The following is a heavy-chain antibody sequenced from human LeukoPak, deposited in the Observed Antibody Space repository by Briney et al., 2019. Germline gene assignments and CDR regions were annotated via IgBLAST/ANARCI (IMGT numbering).Heavy chain of an antibody. CDR3: TKYALN. Sequence: GGSLRLSCAASGFTFSSSVMTWVRRLPGKGLEWVASISVTGNSTFYGDSVKGRFTISRDNFKNTLYLQMDSLTAEDTAAYYCTKYALNWGQGTLVSVSS. J-gene: IGHJ4*02. CDR2: ISVTGNST. CDR1: GFTFSSSV. V-gene: IGHV3-23*01.